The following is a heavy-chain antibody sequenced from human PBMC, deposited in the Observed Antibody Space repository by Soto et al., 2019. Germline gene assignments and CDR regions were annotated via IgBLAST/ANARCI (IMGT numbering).Heavy chain of an antibody. V-gene: IGHV1-69*13. CDR2: IIPIFGKA. CDR1: GGTFSSYA. CDR3: ARVGNGYSYGYDYYGMDV. J-gene: IGHJ6*02. D-gene: IGHD5-18*01. Sequence: ASVKVSCKASGGTFSSYAISWVRQAPGQGLEWMGGIIPIFGKANYAQKFQGRVTITADESTSTAYMELSSLRSEDTAVYYCARVGNGYSYGYDYYGMDVWGQGTTVTVSS.